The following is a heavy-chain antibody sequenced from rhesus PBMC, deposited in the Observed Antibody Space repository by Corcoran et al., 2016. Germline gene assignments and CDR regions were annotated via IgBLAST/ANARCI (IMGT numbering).Heavy chain of an antibody. D-gene: IGHD3-3*01. V-gene: IGHV4-65*01. CDR3: ARARQDLDWLLYPFYLDY. Sequence: QVQLQESGPGLVKPSETLSLTCAVSGGSVSSSNWWSWIRQPPGKGLGWIGYISGSSGSTYYNPSLKSRFTTATDTSKNQFSLKLSSVTAADTAVYYWARARQDLDWLLYPFYLDYWGQGVLVTVSS. J-gene: IGHJ4*01. CDR1: GGSVSSSNW. CDR2: ISGSSGST.